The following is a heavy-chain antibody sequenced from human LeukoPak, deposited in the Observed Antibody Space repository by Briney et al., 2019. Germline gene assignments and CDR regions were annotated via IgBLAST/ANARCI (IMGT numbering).Heavy chain of an antibody. D-gene: IGHD2-8*01. J-gene: IGHJ4*02. CDR3: ARDQNAGPFDY. CDR2: IYSGGST. Sequence: GGSLRLSCAASVFTFSIYWMTWVRQAPGKGLEWVSVIYSGGSTYYADSVKGRFTISRDNSKNTLYLQMNSLRAEDTAVYYCARDQNAGPFDYWGQGTLVTVSS. CDR1: VFTFSIYW. V-gene: IGHV3-66*01.